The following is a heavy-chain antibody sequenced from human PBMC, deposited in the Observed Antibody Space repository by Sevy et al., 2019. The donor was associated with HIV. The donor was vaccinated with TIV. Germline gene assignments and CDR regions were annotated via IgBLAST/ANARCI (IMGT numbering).Heavy chain of an antibody. Sequence: GESLKISCKGSGYSFSTYWIAWVRQMPGKGLEWMGIIFPDDSDIRYSPSYQGQVTISADNSISTAYLQWSSLKASDIATYYCARARGMPHYYYGMDVWGQGTTVTASS. CDR3: ARARGMPHYYYGMDV. D-gene: IGHD1-26*01. CDR1: GYSFSTYW. CDR2: IFPDDSDI. V-gene: IGHV5-51*01. J-gene: IGHJ6*02.